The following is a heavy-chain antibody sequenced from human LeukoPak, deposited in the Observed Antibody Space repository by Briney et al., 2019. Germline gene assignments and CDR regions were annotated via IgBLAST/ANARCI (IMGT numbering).Heavy chain of an antibody. D-gene: IGHD2-2*02. Sequence: GGSLRLSCAASGFTLSSHWIHWVRQAPGKGLVWVSRINPDGSITGHADSVKGRFTTSRDNAKNTVYLQMNSLRAEDTAVYYCARGWDIVVVPAAIRFDAFDIWGQGTMVTVSS. CDR1: GFTLSSHW. V-gene: IGHV3-74*01. J-gene: IGHJ3*02. CDR2: INPDGSIT. CDR3: ARGWDIVVVPAAIRFDAFDI.